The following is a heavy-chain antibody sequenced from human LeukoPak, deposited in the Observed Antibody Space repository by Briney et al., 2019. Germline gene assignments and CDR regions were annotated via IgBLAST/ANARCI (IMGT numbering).Heavy chain of an antibody. V-gene: IGHV3-48*03. CDR2: ISSSGSTI. D-gene: IGHD1-26*01. Sequence: GSLRLSCAASGFTFSSYEMNWVRQAPGKGLEWVSYISSSGSTIYYADSVKGRFTISRDNAKNSLYLQMGSLRAEDMAVYYCARVSGTRRYNWFDPWGQGTLVTVSS. CDR1: GFTFSSYE. J-gene: IGHJ5*02. CDR3: ARVSGTRRYNWFDP.